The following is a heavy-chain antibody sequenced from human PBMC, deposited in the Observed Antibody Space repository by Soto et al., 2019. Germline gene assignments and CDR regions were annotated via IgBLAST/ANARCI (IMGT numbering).Heavy chain of an antibody. D-gene: IGHD6-13*01. V-gene: IGHV3-33*01. CDR2: IWYDGSNK. CDR3: ARDIAAAGTSYYYYGMDV. Sequence: QVQLVESGGGVVQPGRSLRLSCAASGFTFSSYGMHWVRQAPGKGLEWVAVIWYDGSNKYYADSVKGRFTISRDNSKNTXXLQTNSLRAEDTAVYYCARDIAAAGTSYYYYGMDVWGQGTTVTVSS. J-gene: IGHJ6*02. CDR1: GFTFSSYG.